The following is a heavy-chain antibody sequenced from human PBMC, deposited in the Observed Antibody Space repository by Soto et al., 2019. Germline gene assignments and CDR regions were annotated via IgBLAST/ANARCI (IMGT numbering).Heavy chain of an antibody. CDR3: ARHSSALRKNIWFDP. CDR1: GDSIFSSDFY. Sequence: PSETLSLTCTVSGDSIFSSDFYCGWFRQPPGKGLEWIGIIFYLGFSYYNPSLKSRVPMSVDTSKNQFTPRLRSVTAADTALYFCARHSSALRKNIWFDPWGQGIMVTVSS. CDR2: IFYLGFS. D-gene: IGHD2-15*01. J-gene: IGHJ5*02. V-gene: IGHV4-39*01.